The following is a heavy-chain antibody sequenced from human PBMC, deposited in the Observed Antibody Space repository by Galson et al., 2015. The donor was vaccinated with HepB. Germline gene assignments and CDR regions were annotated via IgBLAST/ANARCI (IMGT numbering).Heavy chain of an antibody. D-gene: IGHD6-19*01. CDR3: ARAKFPGIAVTLSRFVPCDY. CDR2: TNVYNGNT. J-gene: IGHJ4*02. CDR1: GYSFTSYG. Sequence: SVKVSCKASGYSFTSYGISWVRQAPGQGLEWMGWTNVYNGNTNYAQKLQGRVTMTTDTSTSTAYMELRSLRSDDTALYYCARAKFPGIAVTLSRFVPCDYWGQGTLVTVSS. V-gene: IGHV1-18*01.